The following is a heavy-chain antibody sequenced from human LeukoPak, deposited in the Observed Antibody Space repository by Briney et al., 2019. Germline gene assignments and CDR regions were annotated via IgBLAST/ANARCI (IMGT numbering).Heavy chain of an antibody. V-gene: IGHV3-33*01. CDR3: ARSSGSYYDGPDY. Sequence: AGGSLRLSCAASGFTFSSYGMHWVRQAPGKGLEWVALIWYDGSNKFYADSVKGRFTISRDNSKNTLYVQMNSLRAEDTAVYYCARSSGSYYDGPDYWGQGTLVTVSS. CDR1: GFTFSSYG. D-gene: IGHD1-26*01. CDR2: IWYDGSNK. J-gene: IGHJ4*02.